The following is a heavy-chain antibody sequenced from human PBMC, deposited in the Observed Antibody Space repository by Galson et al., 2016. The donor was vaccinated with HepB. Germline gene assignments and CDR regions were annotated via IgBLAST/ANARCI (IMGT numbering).Heavy chain of an antibody. Sequence: IRQPPGKGLEWIGSIYHSGSTYYNPSLKSRVTISVDTSKNQFSLKLSSVTAADTAVYYCARGSLWYDYWGQGTLVTVSS. CDR3: ARGSLWYDY. CDR2: IYHSGST. J-gene: IGHJ4*02. D-gene: IGHD6-13*01. V-gene: IGHV4-38-2*02.